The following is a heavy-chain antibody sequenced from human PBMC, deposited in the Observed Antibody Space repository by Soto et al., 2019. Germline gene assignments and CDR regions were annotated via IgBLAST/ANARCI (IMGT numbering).Heavy chain of an antibody. V-gene: IGHV1-8*01. CDR3: ARGRFRRTWFDP. CDR1: GYTFTNYD. J-gene: IGHJ5*02. Sequence: QVQLVQSGAEVKKPGASVKVSCKASGYTFTNYDIHWVRQATGQGLEWMGLMNPDSGNTGQSKQFQGRVTMTRDTSISTAYMEMSSLRSEDTAVYYCARGRFRRTWFDPWGQGTLVTVSS. CDR2: MNPDSGNT. D-gene: IGHD3-16*01.